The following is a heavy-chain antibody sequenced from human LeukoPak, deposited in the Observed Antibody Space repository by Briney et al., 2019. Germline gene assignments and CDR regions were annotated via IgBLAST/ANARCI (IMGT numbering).Heavy chain of an antibody. CDR2: IYYSGRT. J-gene: IGHJ1*01. CDR3: ARRRYYDGSGYLE. D-gene: IGHD3-22*01. Sequence: SETLSLTCSVSGDSVSRSDSYWDWLRQPPGKGLEWIGTIYYSGRTYYSPSLKGRVTMSVDPSNNQFSLSLRSVTAADTAIYYCARRRYYDGSGYLEWGQGTLLSVSS. CDR1: GDSVSRSDSY. V-gene: IGHV4-39*01.